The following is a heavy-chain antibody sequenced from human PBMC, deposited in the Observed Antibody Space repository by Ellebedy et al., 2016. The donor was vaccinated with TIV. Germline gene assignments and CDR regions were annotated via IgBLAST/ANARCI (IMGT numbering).Heavy chain of an antibody. CDR1: GYTFTNYY. V-gene: IGHV1-2*02. J-gene: IGHJ4*02. D-gene: IGHD3-3*02. CDR3: AAFPYISTSSAF. Sequence: ASVKVSCKASGYTFTNYYIHWVRQAPGQGLEWMGWIYPYNGDTNYAQKFQGRVTMTRDTSINTAYMELSGLKSDDTAVYYCAAFPYISTSSAFWGQGTLVTVSS. CDR2: IYPYNGDT.